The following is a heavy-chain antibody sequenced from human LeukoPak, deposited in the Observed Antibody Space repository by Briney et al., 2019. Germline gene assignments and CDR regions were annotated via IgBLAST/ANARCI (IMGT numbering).Heavy chain of an antibody. CDR1: GFTVSSDY. CDR3: ARDPGFPNGMDV. Sequence: GGSLRLSCAASGFTVSSDYMSWVRQAPGKGLEWVSTIYSGGSTYYADSVKGRFTVSRDNSKNTLYLQMNSLRAEDTAVYYCARDPGFPNGMDVWGQGTTVTVSS. CDR2: IYSGGST. J-gene: IGHJ6*02. V-gene: IGHV3-66*01.